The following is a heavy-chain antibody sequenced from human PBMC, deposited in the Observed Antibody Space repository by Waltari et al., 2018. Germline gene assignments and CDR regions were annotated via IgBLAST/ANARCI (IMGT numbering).Heavy chain of an antibody. CDR2: IYPSGST. D-gene: IGHD1-1*01. Sequence: QVQLQESGPGLVKPSETLSLTCSVSGASISSYYWSWIRQPAGKGLEWIGRIYPSGSTNYNPSLKRRVTMTTDTAKSQVSLELTSVTAADTAVYYCASGRGLNFGLFDFWGQGTLVTVSS. V-gene: IGHV4-4*07. J-gene: IGHJ4*02. CDR1: GASISSYY. CDR3: ASGRGLNFGLFDF.